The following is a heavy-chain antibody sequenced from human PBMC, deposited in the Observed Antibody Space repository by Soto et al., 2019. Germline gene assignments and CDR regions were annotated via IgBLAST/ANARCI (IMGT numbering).Heavy chain of an antibody. V-gene: IGHV3-23*01. D-gene: IGHD5-18*01. CDR2: ISDSGDSI. J-gene: IGHJ4*02. CDR3: AKTPTGYSYNSYFDY. CDR1: GFTFSSYA. Sequence: GGSLRLSCAASGFTFSSYAMNWVRQAPGKGLEWLSTISDSGDSIYYADSVKGRFTITRDNSKNTLYLQLYSLRVEDTAVYHCAKTPTGYSYNSYFDYCGQGTLVTVSS.